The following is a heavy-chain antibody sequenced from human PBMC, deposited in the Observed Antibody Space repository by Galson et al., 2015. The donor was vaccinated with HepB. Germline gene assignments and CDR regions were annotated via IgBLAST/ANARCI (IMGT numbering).Heavy chain of an antibody. CDR1: GFTFRTST. V-gene: IGHV3-21*01. CDR3: ASPGEALWGHFDL. D-gene: IGHD3-10*01. CDR2: ISSSSSYI. J-gene: IGHJ2*01. Sequence: SLRLSCAASGFTFRTSTMNWVRQAPGKGLEWVSSISSSSSYIYYADSVKGRFTVSRDNAKNSVFLQMSTLRAEDTAIYYCASPGEALWGHFDLWGRGTLVTVSS.